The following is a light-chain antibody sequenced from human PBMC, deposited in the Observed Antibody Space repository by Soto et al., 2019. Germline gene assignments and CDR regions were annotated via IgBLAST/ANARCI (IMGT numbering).Light chain of an antibody. CDR2: EVS. J-gene: IGLJ1*01. CDR1: TSDVGGYKY. CDR3: SSYTSSSPYV. Sequence: QSVLTQPASVSGSPGQSITISCTGTTSDVGGYKYVSWYQQHPGKAPKLLIYEVSNRPSGVSNRFSGSKSGNTASLTISGLQAEDQADYYCSSYTSSSPYVFGTGTKGTVL. V-gene: IGLV2-14*01.